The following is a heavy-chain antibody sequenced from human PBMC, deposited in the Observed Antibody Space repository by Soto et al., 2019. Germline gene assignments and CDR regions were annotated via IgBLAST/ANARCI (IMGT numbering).Heavy chain of an antibody. CDR3: ARGGIAARSMDV. V-gene: IGHV3-21*01. CDR2: ISSSSSYI. J-gene: IGHJ6*02. D-gene: IGHD6-6*01. CDR1: GFTFSSYS. Sequence: EVQLVESGGGLVKPGGSLRLSCTASGFTFSSYSINWVRQAPGKGLEWVSSISSSSSYIYYADSVKGRFTISRDNAKNSLYLQMNSLRAEDTAMYYCARGGIAARSMDVWGQGTTVTVSS.